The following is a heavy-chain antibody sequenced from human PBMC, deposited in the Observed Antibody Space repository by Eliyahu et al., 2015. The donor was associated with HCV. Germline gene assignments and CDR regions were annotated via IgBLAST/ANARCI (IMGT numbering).Heavy chain of an antibody. CDR3: ARYNYGVYYFDY. CDR2: ISYDGSNK. CDR1: GFXFSSYA. V-gene: IGHV3-30-3*01. J-gene: IGHJ4*02. Sequence: QVQLVESGGGVVQPGRSLRLSCXASGFXFSSYAMHWVRQAPGKGLEWVAVISYDGSNKYYADSVKGRFTISRDNSKNTLYLQMNSLRAEDTAVYYCARYNYGVYYFDYWGQGTLVTVSS. D-gene: IGHD4-17*01.